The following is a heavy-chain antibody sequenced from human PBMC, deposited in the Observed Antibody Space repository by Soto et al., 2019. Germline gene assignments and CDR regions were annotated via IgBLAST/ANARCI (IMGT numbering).Heavy chain of an antibody. V-gene: IGHV3-7*04. CDR1: GFTFSSYC. J-gene: IGHJ4*02. CDR3: AGASY. CDR2: IKQDGSEE. Sequence: EQVVESGGGLVQPGGSLRLSCAASGFTFSSYCMSWVLQPPGKGLEWVAHIKQDGSEEYYVDSVKGRFTISRDNAKSSLYLQMNSLRAEDTAVYYCAGASYWGQGTLVTVSS.